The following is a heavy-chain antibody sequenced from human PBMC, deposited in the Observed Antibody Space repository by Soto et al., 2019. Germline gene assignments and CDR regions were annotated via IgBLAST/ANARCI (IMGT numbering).Heavy chain of an antibody. Sequence: ASVKVSCKASGGTFSSYTISWVRQAPGQGLEWMGRIIPILGIANYAQKFQGRVTITADKSTSTAYMELSSLRSEDTAVYYCARARQPGFGAEFGYYYYMDVWGKGTTVTVSS. CDR3: ARARQPGFGAEFGYYYYMDV. CDR1: GGTFSSYT. CDR2: IIPILGIA. V-gene: IGHV1-69*02. J-gene: IGHJ6*03. D-gene: IGHD3-10*01.